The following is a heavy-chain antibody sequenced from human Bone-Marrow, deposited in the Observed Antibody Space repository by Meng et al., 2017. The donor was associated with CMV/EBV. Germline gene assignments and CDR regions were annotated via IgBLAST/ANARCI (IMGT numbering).Heavy chain of an antibody. Sequence: LSYAASGFAFNSYALSWVRQAPGKGLEWVSFITGTGDTTYYADSVKGRFTISRDNSRNTLYLQMNSLRADDTAVYYCAKSEYEYFDYWGQGTLVTVSS. CDR1: GFAFNSYA. CDR2: ITGTGDTT. D-gene: IGHD2/OR15-2a*01. J-gene: IGHJ4*02. V-gene: IGHV3-23*01. CDR3: AKSEYEYFDY.